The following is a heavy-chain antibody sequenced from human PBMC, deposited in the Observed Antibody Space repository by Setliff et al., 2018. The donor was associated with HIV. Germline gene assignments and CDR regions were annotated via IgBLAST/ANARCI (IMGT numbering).Heavy chain of an antibody. CDR2: ISWNADFT. Sequence: PGGSLRLSCAASGFTFSNYAMSWVRQAPGKGLEWVSGISWNADFTAYAESTKRRFTISRDNARKSLYLQMNSLTTEDTALYYCVRDGSLAGLYFHYMDVWGEGTTVTVSS. CDR1: GFTFSNYA. J-gene: IGHJ6*03. D-gene: IGHD6-19*01. CDR3: VRDGSLAGLYFHYMDV. V-gene: IGHV3-20*04.